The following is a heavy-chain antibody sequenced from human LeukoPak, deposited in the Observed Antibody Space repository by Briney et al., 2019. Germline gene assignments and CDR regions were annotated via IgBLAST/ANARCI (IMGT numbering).Heavy chain of an antibody. CDR1: GESFSGYY. CDR2: INHRGST. Sequence: SETLSLTCRVDGESFSGYYWIWIRQPPGKGLEWIGEINHRGSTNYNPSLKSRVTLSVDTSNRQFSLNVTSMTAADTAMYYCARGQFWRGSEIRVWGQGTLVTVSS. J-gene: IGHJ4*02. CDR3: ARGQFWRGSEIRV. V-gene: IGHV4-34*01. D-gene: IGHD1-26*01.